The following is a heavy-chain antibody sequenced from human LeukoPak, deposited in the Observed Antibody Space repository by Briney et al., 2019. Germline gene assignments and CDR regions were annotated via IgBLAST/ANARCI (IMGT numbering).Heavy chain of an antibody. J-gene: IGHJ4*02. Sequence: GGSLRLSCAASGFTFSSYEMNWVRQAPGKGLEWVSYTSSSGSTIYYADSVKGRFTISRDNAKNSLYLQMNSLRAEDTAVYYCASSTQWLGNYFDYWGQGTLVTVSS. CDR1: GFTFSSYE. CDR3: ASSTQWLGNYFDY. CDR2: TSSSGSTI. D-gene: IGHD6-19*01. V-gene: IGHV3-48*03.